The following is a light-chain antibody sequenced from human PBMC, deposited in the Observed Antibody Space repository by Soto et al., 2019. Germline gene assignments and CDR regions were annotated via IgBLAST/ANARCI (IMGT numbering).Light chain of an antibody. J-gene: IGLJ1*01. CDR2: QVS. CDR1: SSDVGGYIY. CDR3: SSYTSGSTPLV. V-gene: IGLV2-14*01. Sequence: QSVLTQPASVSGSPGQSITISCTGTSSDVGGYIYVSWYQQHPGKAPKLMIFQVSNRPSGVSNRFSGSKSGNTASLTMSGLLAEDEAEYSCSSYTSGSTPLVFGTGTKGTVL.